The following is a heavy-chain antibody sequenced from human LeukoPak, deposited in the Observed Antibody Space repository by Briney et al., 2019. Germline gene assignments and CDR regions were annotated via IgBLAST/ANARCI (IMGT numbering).Heavy chain of an antibody. V-gene: IGHV1-46*01. CDR1: GYTFTNYY. CDR3: ARERTGSFDL. J-gene: IGHJ2*01. CDR2: INPSGGST. Sequence: ASVKASCKASGYTFTNYYMHWVRQAPGQGLEWMGIINPSGGSTSYAQKFQGRVTMTRDTSTSTVYIELSRLRSEDTAVYYCARERTGSFDLWGRGTLVTVSS. D-gene: IGHD7-27*01.